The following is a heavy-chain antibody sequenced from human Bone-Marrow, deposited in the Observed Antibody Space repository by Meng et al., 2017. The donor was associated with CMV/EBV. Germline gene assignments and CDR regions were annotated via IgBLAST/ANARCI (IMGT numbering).Heavy chain of an antibody. J-gene: IGHJ3*02. CDR2: IRYDGSNK. D-gene: IGHD1-26*01. V-gene: IGHV3-30*02. Sequence: GESLKISCAASGFTFSSYGMHWVRQAPGKGLEWVAFIRYDGSNKYYADSVKGRFTISRDNSKNTLYLQMNSLRAEDTAVYYCAKDLLSGSYPENAFDIWGQGTMVTVSS. CDR1: GFTFSSYG. CDR3: AKDLLSGSYPENAFDI.